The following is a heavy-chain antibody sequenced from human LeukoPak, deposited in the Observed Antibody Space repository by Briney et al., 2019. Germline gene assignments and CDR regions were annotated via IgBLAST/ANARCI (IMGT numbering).Heavy chain of an antibody. CDR2: IYHSGRT. V-gene: IGHV4-38-2*02. Sequence: SETLSLTCTVSGYSISSGYYWGWIRQPPGKGLEWIGSIYHSGRTFYNPSLKSRVTISVDTSKNQFSLKLSSVTAANTAVYYCARGLYYDILTGYYTVFDYWGQGTLVTVSS. J-gene: IGHJ4*02. D-gene: IGHD3-9*01. CDR3: ARGLYYDILTGYYTVFDY. CDR1: GYSISSGYY.